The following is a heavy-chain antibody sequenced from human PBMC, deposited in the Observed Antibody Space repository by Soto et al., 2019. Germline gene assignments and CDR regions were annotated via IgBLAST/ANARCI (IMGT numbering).Heavy chain of an antibody. Sequence: SETLSLTCAVSGGSISSGGYSWSWIRQPPGKGLEWIGYIYYSGSTNYNPSLKSRATISVDTSKNQFSLKLSSVTAANTAVYYCARGSSIAGLYYGMDVWGQGTTVTVSS. CDR2: IYYSGST. CDR1: GGSISSGGYS. D-gene: IGHD6-6*01. CDR3: ARGSSIAGLYYGMDV. J-gene: IGHJ6*02. V-gene: IGHV4-61*08.